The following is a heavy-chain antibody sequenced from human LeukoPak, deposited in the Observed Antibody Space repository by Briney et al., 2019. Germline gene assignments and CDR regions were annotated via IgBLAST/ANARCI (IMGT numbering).Heavy chain of an antibody. Sequence: PGGSLRLSCAASGFIFSNYKMNWVRQAPGKGLEWVASIGPTGSDRYHADSIKGRFTISRDNANNFLYLQMNSLRAEDTAVYYCATETNGRHYDYWGQGTLLTVSS. D-gene: IGHD1-14*01. CDR2: IGPTGSDR. J-gene: IGHJ4*02. V-gene: IGHV3-21*06. CDR3: ATETNGRHYDY. CDR1: GFIFSNYK.